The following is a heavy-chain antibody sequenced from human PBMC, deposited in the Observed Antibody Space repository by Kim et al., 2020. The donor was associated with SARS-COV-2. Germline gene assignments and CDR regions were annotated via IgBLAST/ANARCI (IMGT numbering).Heavy chain of an antibody. Sequence: SDTSYADSVKGRFTISRDNAKSTLFLQMNSLTVDDTAVYYCARANAGFDYWGQGTPVTVSS. J-gene: IGHJ4*02. V-gene: IGHV3-74*01. CDR2: SDT. D-gene: IGHD2-8*01. CDR3: ARANAGFDY.